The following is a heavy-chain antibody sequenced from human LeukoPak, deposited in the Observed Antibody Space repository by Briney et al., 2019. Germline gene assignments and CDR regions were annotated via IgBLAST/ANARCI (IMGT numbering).Heavy chain of an antibody. CDR2: IGNTET. CDR3: AKDWIQFNRVFDCFDS. D-gene: IGHD5-18*01. Sequence: GGSLRLSCATSGFPFETNAMSWVRQAPGKGLEWVATIGNTETFYADSVTGRFTISRDNSKNTVNLQMNRLRVEDTAIYFCAKDWIQFNRVFDCFDSWGQGTLVTVSS. CDR1: GFPFETNA. V-gene: IGHV3-23*01. J-gene: IGHJ4*02.